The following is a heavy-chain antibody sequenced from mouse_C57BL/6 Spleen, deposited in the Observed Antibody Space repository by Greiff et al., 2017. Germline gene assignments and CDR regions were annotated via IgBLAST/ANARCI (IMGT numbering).Heavy chain of an antibody. J-gene: IGHJ2*01. CDR3: TRYLLYYGIDY. CDR2: IDPETGGT. V-gene: IGHV1-15*01. D-gene: IGHD1-1*01. CDR1: GYTFTDYE. Sequence: QVQLQQSGAELVRPGASVTLSCKASGYTFTDYEMHWVKQTPVHGLEWIGAIDPETGGTADNQKFKGKAILTADKSSSTAYMELRSLTSEDSAVYYCTRYLLYYGIDYWGQGTTLTVSS.